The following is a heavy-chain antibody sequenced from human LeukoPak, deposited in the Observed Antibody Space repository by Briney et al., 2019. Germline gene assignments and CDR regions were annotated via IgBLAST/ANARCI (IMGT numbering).Heavy chain of an antibody. CDR2: FYDTRSP. CDR3: ARGRGSLTY. D-gene: IGHD3-10*01. J-gene: IGHJ4*02. V-gene: IGHV4-59*01. CDR1: GGSISLYY. Sequence: SETLTLTCTVSGGSISLYYWSWIRQPPGKGLEWIGYFYDTRSPKYNPSLERRVTISVDMSRNQFSLNLTSVTAADTAVYYCARGRGSLTYWGQGTLATVSS.